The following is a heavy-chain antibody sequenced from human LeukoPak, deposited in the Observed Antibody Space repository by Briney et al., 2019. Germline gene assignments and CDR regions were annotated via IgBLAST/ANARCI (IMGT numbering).Heavy chain of an antibody. D-gene: IGHD2-2*01. CDR1: GFTFSSFA. CDR2: ISGSGGST. J-gene: IGHJ4*02. Sequence: PGGSLRLSCAASGFTFSSFALSWIRQAPGKGLEWISAISGSGGSTYYADSVKGRFTISRDNSKNTLYLQMNSLRAEDTAVYYCAKAGSTSPLGYWGQGTLVTVSS. V-gene: IGHV3-23*01. CDR3: AKAGSTSPLGY.